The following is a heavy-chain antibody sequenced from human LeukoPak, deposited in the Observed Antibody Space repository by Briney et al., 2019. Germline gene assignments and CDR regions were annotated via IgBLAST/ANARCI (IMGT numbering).Heavy chain of an antibody. CDR2: INPNSGGT. Sequence: GASVKVSCKASGYTFTGYYMHWVRQAPGQGLEWMGWINPNSGGTNYAQKFQGRVTMTRDTSISTAYMELSRLRSDDTAVYYCAREAFCSGGSCYSTNWFNPWGQGTLVTVSS. J-gene: IGHJ5*02. V-gene: IGHV1-2*02. CDR3: AREAFCSGGSCYSTNWFNP. D-gene: IGHD2-15*01. CDR1: GYTFTGYY.